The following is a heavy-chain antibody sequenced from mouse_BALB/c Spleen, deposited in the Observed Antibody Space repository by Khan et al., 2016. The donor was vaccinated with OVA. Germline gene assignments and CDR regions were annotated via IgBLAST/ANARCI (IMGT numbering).Heavy chain of an antibody. CDR2: INTYTGEA. CDR3: ARRGDDDGGHYFDY. CDR1: GYTFTNYG. Sequence: QIQLVQSGPELKKPGDTVKISCKASGYTFTNYGMNWVKQAPGEGLKWMGWINTYTGEATYTDDFKGRFAFSLETSASTAFLQINILKNEDMATYFCARRGDDDGGHYFDYWGQGTTLTVSS. J-gene: IGHJ2*01. D-gene: IGHD2-4*01. V-gene: IGHV9-1*02.